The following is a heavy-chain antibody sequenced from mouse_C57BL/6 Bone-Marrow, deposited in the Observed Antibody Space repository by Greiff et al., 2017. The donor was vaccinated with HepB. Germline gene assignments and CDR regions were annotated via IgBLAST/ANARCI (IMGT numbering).Heavy chain of an antibody. D-gene: IGHD2-4*01. Sequence: EVKLVESVAELVRPGASVKLSCTASGFNIKNTYMHWVKQRPEQGLEWIGRIDPANGNTKYAPKFQGKATITADTSSNTAYLQLSSLTSEDTAIYYCARAHYDYFYAMDYWGQGTSVTVSS. V-gene: IGHV14-3*01. CDR2: IDPANGNT. CDR3: ARAHYDYFYAMDY. CDR1: GFNIKNTY. J-gene: IGHJ4*01.